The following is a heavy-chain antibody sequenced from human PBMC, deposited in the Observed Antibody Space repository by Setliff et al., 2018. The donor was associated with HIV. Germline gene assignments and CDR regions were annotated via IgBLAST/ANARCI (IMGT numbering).Heavy chain of an antibody. D-gene: IGHD1-26*01. CDR3: VRYRRFADYIDV. CDR2: IYYSGNT. CDR1: GGSISTSSSY. V-gene: IGHV4-39*07. J-gene: IGHJ6*03. Sequence: SETLSLTCTVSGGSISTSSSYWGWIRQPPGKGLEWIGSIYYSGNTYFSPSLKSRITISVDTSKNQFSLNLRSVTAADTAVYYCVRYRRFADYIDVWGKGTTVTVSS.